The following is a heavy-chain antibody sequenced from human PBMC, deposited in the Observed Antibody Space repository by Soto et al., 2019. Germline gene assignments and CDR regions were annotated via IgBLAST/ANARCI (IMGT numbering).Heavy chain of an antibody. CDR2: INAGNGNT. J-gene: IGHJ3*02. CDR3: ARGRGYSGYARVYAFDI. CDR1: GYTFTSYA. V-gene: IGHV1-3*01. Sequence: GASVKVSCKASGYTFTSYAMHWVRQAPGQRLEGMGWINAGNGNTKYSQKFQGRVTITRDTSASTAYMELSSLRSDDTAVYYCARGRGYSGYARVYAFDIWGQGTMVTVSS. D-gene: IGHD5-12*01.